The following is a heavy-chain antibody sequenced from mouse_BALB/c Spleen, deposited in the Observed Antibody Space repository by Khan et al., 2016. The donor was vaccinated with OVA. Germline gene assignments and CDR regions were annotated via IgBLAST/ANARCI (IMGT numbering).Heavy chain of an antibody. J-gene: IGHJ2*01. V-gene: IGHV2-9*02. CDR1: GFSLTTYG. CDR3: AIKRLPDYFDF. CDR2: IWAGGST. D-gene: IGHD1-3*01. Sequence: VQLQQSGPGLVAPSQSLSITCTVSGFSLTTYGVHWVRQPPGKGLEWLGVIWAGGSTNYNSALMSRLSISKDNSKSQVFLKMNSLQTDDTAQYFSAIKRLPDYFDFWGQGTTLTASS.